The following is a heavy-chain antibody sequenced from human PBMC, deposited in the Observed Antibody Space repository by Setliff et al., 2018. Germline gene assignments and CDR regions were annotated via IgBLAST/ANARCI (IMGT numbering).Heavy chain of an antibody. CDR2: INPHGTEK. CDR3: ARDASGSYGTEYFQH. CDR1: GLSYSNDW. D-gene: IGHD1-26*01. V-gene: IGHV3-7*01. J-gene: IGHJ1*01. Sequence: GGSLRLSCTASGLSYSNDWVSWVRQAPGKGLEWLASINPHGTEKYYADSVKGRFTISRDNAKNSLSLQMNNLRAEDTALYFCARDASGSYGTEYFQHWGQGTLVTVSS.